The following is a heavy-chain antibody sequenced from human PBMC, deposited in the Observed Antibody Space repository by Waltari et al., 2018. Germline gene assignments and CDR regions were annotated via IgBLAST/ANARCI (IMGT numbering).Heavy chain of an antibody. J-gene: IGHJ4*02. CDR2: ILHDGSNK. Sequence: QVQLVESGGGVVQPGRSLRLSCAASGFTFSTYALHWVRQAPGKGLEWVAVILHDGSNKYYADSVKGRFTISRDNSKNTLYLQMNSLRAEDTTTYFCARDRQSGGFRYDYWGQGTLVTVSS. CDR1: GFTFSTYA. CDR3: ARDRQSGGFRYDY. D-gene: IGHD1-1*01. V-gene: IGHV3-30*01.